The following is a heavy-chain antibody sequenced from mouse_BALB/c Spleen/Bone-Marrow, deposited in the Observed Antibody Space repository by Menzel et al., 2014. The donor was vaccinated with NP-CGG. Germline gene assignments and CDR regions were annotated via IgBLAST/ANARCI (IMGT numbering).Heavy chain of an antibody. CDR3: ARYDYGVYFDY. J-gene: IGHJ2*01. CDR2: IDPANGNT. Sequence: VQLQQSGAEVVKPGASVKLSCTASGFNIKDTYMHWVKQRPEQGLEWIGRIDPANGNTKYDPKFQGKTTITADTSSNTAYLQLSSLTSEDTAVYYCARYDYGVYFDYGGQGTPLPVSS. CDR1: GFNIKDTY. D-gene: IGHD2-4*01. V-gene: IGHV14-3*02.